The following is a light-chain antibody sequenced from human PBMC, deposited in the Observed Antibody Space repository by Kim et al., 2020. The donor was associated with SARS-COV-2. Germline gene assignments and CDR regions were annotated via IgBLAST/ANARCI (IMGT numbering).Light chain of an antibody. Sequence: QSALTQPASVSGSPGQSITISCTGTSSDVGSYNLVSWYQQHPGKAPKLMIYEVSKRPSGVSNRFSGSKSGNTASLTISGIQAEDEADYYCCSYAGSSTFVVFGGGTQLTVL. CDR3: CSYAGSSTFVV. V-gene: IGLV2-23*02. J-gene: IGLJ2*01. CDR1: SSDVGSYNL. CDR2: EVS.